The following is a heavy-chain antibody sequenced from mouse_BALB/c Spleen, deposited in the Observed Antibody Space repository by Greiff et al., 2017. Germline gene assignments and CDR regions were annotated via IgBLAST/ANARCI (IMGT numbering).Heavy chain of an antibody. Sequence: VQLQQSGAELVKPGASVKLSCTASGFNIKDTYMHWVKQRPEQGLEWIGRIDPANGNTKYDPKFQGKATITAATSSNTAYLQLSSLTSEDTAVYYCARTRVYAMDYWGQGTSVTVSS. V-gene: IGHV14-3*02. CDR1: GFNIKDTY. J-gene: IGHJ4*01. CDR2: IDPANGNT. CDR3: ARTRVYAMDY.